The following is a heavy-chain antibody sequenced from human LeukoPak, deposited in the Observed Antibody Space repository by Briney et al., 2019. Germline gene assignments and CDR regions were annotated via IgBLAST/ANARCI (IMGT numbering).Heavy chain of an antibody. J-gene: IGHJ4*02. Sequence: SETLSLTCTVSGGSISSYYWRWIRQPAGKGLEWIGRIYTSGSTNYNPSLKSRVTMSVDTSKTQFSLKLSSVTAADTAVYYCARDLSWYSGYLFDYWSQGTLVTVSS. CDR1: GGSISSYY. D-gene: IGHD5-12*01. CDR3: ARDLSWYSGYLFDY. V-gene: IGHV4-4*07. CDR2: IYTSGST.